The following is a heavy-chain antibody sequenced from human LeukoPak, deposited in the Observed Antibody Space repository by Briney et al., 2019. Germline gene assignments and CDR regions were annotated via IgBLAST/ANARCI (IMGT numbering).Heavy chain of an antibody. CDR1: GFTFSSYW. D-gene: IGHD3-10*01. V-gene: IGHV3-7*04. Sequence: PGGSLRLSCAAPGFTFSSYWMSWVRQAPGKGLEWVANIKQDGSEKYYVDSVKGRFTISRDNAKNSLYLQMNSLRAEDTAVYYCARSRFGELNYYYYYGMGVWGQGTTVTVSS. CDR2: IKQDGSEK. CDR3: ARSRFGELNYYYYYGMGV. J-gene: IGHJ6*02.